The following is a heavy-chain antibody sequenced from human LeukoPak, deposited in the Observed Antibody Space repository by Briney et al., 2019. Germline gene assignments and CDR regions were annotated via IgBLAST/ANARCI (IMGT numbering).Heavy chain of an antibody. Sequence: PSETLSLTCTVSGGSISSGGYYWSWIRQPPGKGLEWIGYIYHSGSTYYNPSLKSRVTISVDTSKNQFSLKLSSVTAADTAVYYCAGAGAVGAVDYWGQGTLVTVSS. CDR3: AGAGAVGAVDY. D-gene: IGHD1-26*01. J-gene: IGHJ4*02. CDR1: GGSISSGGYY. CDR2: IYHSGST. V-gene: IGHV4-30-2*02.